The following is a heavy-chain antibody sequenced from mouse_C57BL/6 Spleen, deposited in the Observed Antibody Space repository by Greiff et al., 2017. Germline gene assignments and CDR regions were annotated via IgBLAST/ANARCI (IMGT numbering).Heavy chain of an antibody. V-gene: IGHV1-7*01. J-gene: IGHJ4*01. D-gene: IGHD1-1*01. Sequence: QVQLQQSGAELAKPGASVKLSCKASGYTFTSYWMHWVKQRPGQGLEWIGYINPSSGYTKYNQKFKDKATLTADKSSSTAYMQLSSLTYEDSAVYYCARRPVVAEYAMDYWGQGTSVTVSS. CDR2: INPSSGYT. CDR1: GYTFTSYW. CDR3: ARRPVVAEYAMDY.